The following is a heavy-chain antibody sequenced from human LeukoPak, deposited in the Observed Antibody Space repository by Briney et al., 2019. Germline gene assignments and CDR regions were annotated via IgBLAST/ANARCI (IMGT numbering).Heavy chain of an antibody. CDR3: AKANGGYLYYYFMDV. CDR2: ISWNSGSI. CDR1: GFTFDDYA. V-gene: IGHV3-9*01. D-gene: IGHD7-27*01. J-gene: IGHJ6*03. Sequence: PGGSLRLSCAASGFTFDDYAMLWVRQAPGKGLEWVSGISWNSGSIGYADSVKGRFTISRDNAKNSLHLQMNSVRAEDTALYYCAKANGGYLYYYFMDVWGKGTTVTVSS.